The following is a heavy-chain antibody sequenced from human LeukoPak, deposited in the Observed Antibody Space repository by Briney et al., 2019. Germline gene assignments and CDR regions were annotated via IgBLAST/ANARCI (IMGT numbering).Heavy chain of an antibody. J-gene: IGHJ6*04. V-gene: IGHV1-69*06. CDR3: ARDSDDILPGYYSGSTDYYYYYGMDV. CDR2: IIPIFGTA. D-gene: IGHD3-9*01. Sequence: SVKVSCKASGGTFSSYAISWVRQAPGQGLEWMGGIIPIFGTANYAQKFQGRVTITADKSTSTAYMELSSLRSEDTAVYYCARDSDDILPGYYSGSTDYYYYYGMDVWGKGTTVTVSS. CDR1: GGTFSSYA.